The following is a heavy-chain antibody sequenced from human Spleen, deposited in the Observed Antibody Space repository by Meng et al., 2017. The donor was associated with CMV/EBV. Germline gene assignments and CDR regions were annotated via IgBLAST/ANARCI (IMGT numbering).Heavy chain of an antibody. V-gene: IGHV3-30*04. CDR2: ISDDGSDR. CDR3: ARRMCTTTSCQEYFQH. J-gene: IGHJ1*01. CDR1: GFTFSSYA. Sequence: SGFTFSSYAMHWVRQAPGKGLEWVAVISDDGSDRYYADSVKGRFTISRDNSKNTLYLQMHSLRTEDTAVYFCARRMCTTTSCQEYFQHWGQGTLVTVSS. D-gene: IGHD2-2*01.